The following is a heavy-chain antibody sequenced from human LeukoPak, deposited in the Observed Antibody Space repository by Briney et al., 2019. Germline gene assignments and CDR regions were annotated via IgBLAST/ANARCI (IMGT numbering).Heavy chain of an antibody. J-gene: IGHJ2*01. CDR3: ARPDVEEQWLPGYFDL. Sequence: SETLSLTCTVSGGSISSSSYYWSWIRQPAGKGLEWIGRIYTSGSTNYNPSLKSRVTISVDTSKNQFSLKLSSVTAADTAVYYCARPDVEEQWLPGYFDLWGRGTLVTVSS. CDR1: GGSISSSSYY. D-gene: IGHD6-19*01. CDR2: IYTSGST. V-gene: IGHV4-61*02.